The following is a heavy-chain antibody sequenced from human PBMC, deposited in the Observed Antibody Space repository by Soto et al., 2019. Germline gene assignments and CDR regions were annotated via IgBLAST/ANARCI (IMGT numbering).Heavy chain of an antibody. CDR2: IIPIFGTA. V-gene: IGHV1-69*13. J-gene: IGHJ6*02. D-gene: IGHD3-9*01. CDR1: GGTFSSYA. CDR3: ARANYDILTGSPPVGYYYYGMDV. Sequence: SVKVSCKASGGTFSSYAISWVRQAPGQGLEWMGGIIPIFGTANYAQKFQGRVTITADESTSTAYMELSSLRSEDTAVYYCARANYDILTGSPPVGYYYYGMDVWGQGTTVTVSS.